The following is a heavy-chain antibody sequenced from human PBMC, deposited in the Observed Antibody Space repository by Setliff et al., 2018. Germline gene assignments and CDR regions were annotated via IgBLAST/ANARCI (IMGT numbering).Heavy chain of an antibody. V-gene: IGHV1-2*02. J-gene: IGHJ3*02. CDR1: GYTFTGYY. CDR2: INPNSGGT. CDR3: ARDSSGSMAFDI. D-gene: IGHD3-22*01. Sequence: ASVKVSCKASGYTFTGYYMHWVRQAPGQGLAWMGWINPNSGGTNYAQKFQGRVTMTRDTSISTVYMELSSLRSEDTAVYYCARDSSGSMAFDIWGQGTMVTVSS.